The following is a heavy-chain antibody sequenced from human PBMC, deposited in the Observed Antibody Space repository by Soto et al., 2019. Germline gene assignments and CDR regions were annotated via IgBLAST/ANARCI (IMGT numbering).Heavy chain of an antibody. D-gene: IGHD6-13*01. CDR3: ARGFNSSSHGENYYGMDV. J-gene: IGHJ6*02. CDR2: INHSGST. V-gene: IGHV4-34*01. Sequence: SETLSLTCAVYGGSFSGYYWSWIRQPPGKGLEWIGEINHSGSTNYNPSLKSRVTITVDTSKNQFSLNLSSVTAADTAVYYCARGFNSSSHGENYYGMDVWGQGTTVTVSS. CDR1: GGSFSGYY.